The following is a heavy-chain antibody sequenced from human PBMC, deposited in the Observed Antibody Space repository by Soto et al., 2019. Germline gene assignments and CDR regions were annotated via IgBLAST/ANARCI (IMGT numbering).Heavy chain of an antibody. V-gene: IGHV4-39*01. CDR1: GGSISSSSYY. Sequence: SETLSLTCTVSGGSISSSSYYWGWIRQPPGKGLEWIGSIYYSGSTYYNPSLKSRVTISVDTSKNQFSLKLSSVTAADTAVYYCARRAGSSLCFDYWGQGTLVT. D-gene: IGHD6-6*01. CDR3: ARRAGSSLCFDY. J-gene: IGHJ4*02. CDR2: IYYSGST.